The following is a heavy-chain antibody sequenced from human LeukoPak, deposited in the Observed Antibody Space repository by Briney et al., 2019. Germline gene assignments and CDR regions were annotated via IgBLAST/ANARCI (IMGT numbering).Heavy chain of an antibody. CDR3: ARAFHSSSWYDY. CDR1: GYTLTELS. J-gene: IGHJ4*02. Sequence: ASVKVSCKVSGYTLTELSMHWVRQAPGKGLEWMGGFDPEDGETIYAQKFQGRVTMTEDTSTDTAYMELSSLRSEDTAVYYCARAFHSSSWYDYWGQGTLVTVSS. D-gene: IGHD6-13*01. CDR2: FDPEDGET. V-gene: IGHV1-24*01.